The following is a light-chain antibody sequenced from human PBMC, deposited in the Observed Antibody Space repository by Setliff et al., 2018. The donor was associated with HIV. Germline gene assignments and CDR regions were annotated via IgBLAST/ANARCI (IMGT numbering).Light chain of an antibody. V-gene: IGLV5-39*01. CDR2: YKSDSDK. Sequence: QPVLTQPNSLSASPGASARFTCTLRSGINVGVYRIYWYQQKPGSLPRYLLSYKSDSDKLQGSGVPSRFSGFRDASTNAGLLVISGLQPEDEADYYCAIWYSSTAVFGGGTKVTVL. CDR1: SGINVGVYR. J-gene: IGLJ2*01. CDR3: AIWYSSTAV.